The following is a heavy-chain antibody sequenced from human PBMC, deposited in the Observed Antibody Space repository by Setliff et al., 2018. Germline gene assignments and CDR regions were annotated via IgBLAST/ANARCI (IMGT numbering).Heavy chain of an antibody. V-gene: IGHV4-59*04. Sequence: KTSETLSLTCTASGDSISNYYWSWIRQAPGKGLEWIGDFYFRGSHYYKPSLESRLSISVDTSKNQLSLTLTSVTAADTAIYYCARGNGATTGWFDPWGQGTLVTVSS. CDR2: FYFRGSH. D-gene: IGHD4-17*01. CDR3: ARGNGATTGWFDP. CDR1: GDSISNYY. J-gene: IGHJ5*02.